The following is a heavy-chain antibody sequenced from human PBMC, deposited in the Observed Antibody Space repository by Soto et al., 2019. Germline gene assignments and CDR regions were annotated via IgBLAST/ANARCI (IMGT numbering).Heavy chain of an antibody. D-gene: IGHD2-15*01. J-gene: IGHJ4*02. CDR3: ARETCSGGNCYCDY. CDR2: VIPILDVA. CDR1: GGTFSNDV. V-gene: IGHV1-69*04. Sequence: QVQLVQSGTEVKKPRSSVNVSCKASGGTFSNDVFTWVRQAPGQGLEWMGRVIPILDVANYAQKFRDRVTITADKSTSTAYMELNSLRSEDTAVYYCARETCSGGNCYCDYWGQGTLVTVSS.